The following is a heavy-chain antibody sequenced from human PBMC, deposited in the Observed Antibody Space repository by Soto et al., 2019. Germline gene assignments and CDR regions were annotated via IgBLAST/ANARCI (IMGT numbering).Heavy chain of an antibody. D-gene: IGHD3-22*01. J-gene: IGHJ4*02. CDR1: GFTFSSYS. Sequence: EVQLVESGGGLVKPGGSLRLSCAASGFTFSSYSMNWVRQAPGKGLEWVSSISSSSSYIYYADSVKGRFTISRDNAKNSLYLQMNSLRAEDTAVYYCARDGSYAYDSSGPSGLYWGQGTLVTVSS. CDR3: ARDGSYAYDSSGPSGLY. CDR2: ISSSSSYI. V-gene: IGHV3-21*01.